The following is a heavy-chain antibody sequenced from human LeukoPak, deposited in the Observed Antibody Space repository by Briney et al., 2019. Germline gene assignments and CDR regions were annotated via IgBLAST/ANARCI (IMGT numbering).Heavy chain of an antibody. Sequence: SETLSLTCTVSGGSISSYYWSWIRQPPGKRLEWIGYIYTSGSTNYNPSLKSRVTISVDTSKNQFSLKLSSVTAADTAVYYCARQGYSYGLYYFDYWGQGTLVTVSS. CDR2: IYTSGST. D-gene: IGHD5-18*01. J-gene: IGHJ4*02. CDR3: ARQGYSYGLYYFDY. CDR1: GGSISSYY. V-gene: IGHV4-4*09.